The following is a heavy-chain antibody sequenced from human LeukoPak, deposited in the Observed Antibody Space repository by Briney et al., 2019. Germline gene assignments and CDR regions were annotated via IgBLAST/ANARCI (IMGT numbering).Heavy chain of an antibody. J-gene: IGHJ4*02. CDR1: GGSISSGDYF. Sequence: PSETLSLTCTVSGGSISSGDYFWSWIRQPPGKGLEWIGYIFHSENTYYDPSLKSRVTISVDRSKNQFSLKLTSVTAADTAIYYCARGVSGYDDYWGQGTLVTVSS. CDR2: IFHSENT. CDR3: ARGVSGYDDY. D-gene: IGHD5-12*01. V-gene: IGHV4-30-2*01.